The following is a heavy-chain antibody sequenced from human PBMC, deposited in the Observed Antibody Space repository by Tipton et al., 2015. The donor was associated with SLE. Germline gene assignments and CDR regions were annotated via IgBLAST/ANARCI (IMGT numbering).Heavy chain of an antibody. D-gene: IGHD3-22*01. Sequence: GSLRLSCAASGFTFSSYGIHWVRQAPGKGMEWVALIRYDGSNKYYADSVKGRFTISRDNSKNTLYLQMNSLRAEDTAVYYCARGPGGGPPYYYDSSGIDYWVQGTLVTVSS. CDR2: IRYDGSNK. CDR3: ARGPGGGPPYYYDSSGIDY. CDR1: GFTFSSYG. J-gene: IGHJ4*02. V-gene: IGHV3-30*02.